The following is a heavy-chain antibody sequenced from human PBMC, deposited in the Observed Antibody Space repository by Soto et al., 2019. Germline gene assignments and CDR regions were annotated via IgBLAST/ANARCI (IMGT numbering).Heavy chain of an antibody. J-gene: IGHJ4*02. V-gene: IGHV3-74*01. Sequence: EVPLVESGGGLVQPGGSLRLSCAASGFTFSSYWMHWVRQAPGKGLVWVSRINSDGSSTSYADSVKGRFTISRDNGKSTLYLQMNCLRAEDTAVYECARVRGRESSSSGDCWGQGSLVTVAS. CDR2: INSDGSST. CDR3: ARVRGRESSSSGDC. CDR1: GFTFSSYW. D-gene: IGHD6-6*01.